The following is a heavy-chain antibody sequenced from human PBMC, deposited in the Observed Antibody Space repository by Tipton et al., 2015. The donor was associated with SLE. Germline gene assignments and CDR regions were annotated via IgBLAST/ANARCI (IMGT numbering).Heavy chain of an antibody. J-gene: IGHJ1*01. CDR2: ISGDSSYK. V-gene: IGHV3-21*01. D-gene: IGHD3-3*01. CDR1: GFTFSSYT. Sequence: SLRLSCAASGFTFSSYTMNWVRQAPGKGLEWVASISGDSSYKFYADSLKGRFTISRDNAKNSLYLQANSLRVDDTAVYYCARDFWSAPSIEYFQHWGQDTLVIVSS. CDR3: ARDFWSAPSIEYFQH.